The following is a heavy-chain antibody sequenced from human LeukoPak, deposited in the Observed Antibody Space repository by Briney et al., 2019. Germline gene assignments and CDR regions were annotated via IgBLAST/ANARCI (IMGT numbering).Heavy chain of an antibody. Sequence: PSQTLSLTCAVSGGSISSGGYSWSWIRQPPGKGLEWIGYIYHSGSTYYNPSLKSRVTISVDRSKNQFSLKLSSVTAADTAVYYCARGDYGSGRSFDYWGQGTLVTVSS. CDR3: ARGDYGSGRSFDY. D-gene: IGHD3-10*01. CDR1: GGSISSGGYS. V-gene: IGHV4-30-2*01. J-gene: IGHJ4*02. CDR2: IYHSGST.